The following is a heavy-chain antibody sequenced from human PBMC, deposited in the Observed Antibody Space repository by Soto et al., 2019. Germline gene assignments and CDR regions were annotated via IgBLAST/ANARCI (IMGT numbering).Heavy chain of an antibody. D-gene: IGHD6-6*01. V-gene: IGHV6-1*01. CDR2: TYYRSKWYN. J-gene: IGHJ5*02. CDR1: ADSVSRNSAA. CDR3: ARDSYSSSLRVWFAP. Sequence: SQTRSLTCSISADSVSRNSAAWNWIRQSPSRGLKKLGRTYYRSKWYNDYAVSVKSRITINPDTSKNQFSLQLNSVTPEDTAVYYFARDSYSSSLRVWFAPWGQGTLVTVFS.